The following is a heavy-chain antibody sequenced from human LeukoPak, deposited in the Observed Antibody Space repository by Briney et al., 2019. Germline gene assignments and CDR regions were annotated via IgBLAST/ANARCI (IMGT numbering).Heavy chain of an antibody. J-gene: IGHJ4*02. CDR3: ARHRWLQFFDY. CDR2: IYHSGST. Sequence: KPSETLSLTCTVSGGSITSSNYHWGWIRQPPGKGLEWIGSIYHSGSTYYNPSLKSRVTISVDTSKNQFSLKVRSVTAADTAVYCCARHRWLQFFDYWGQGTLVTVSS. D-gene: IGHD5-24*01. CDR1: GGSITSSNYH. V-gene: IGHV4-39*01.